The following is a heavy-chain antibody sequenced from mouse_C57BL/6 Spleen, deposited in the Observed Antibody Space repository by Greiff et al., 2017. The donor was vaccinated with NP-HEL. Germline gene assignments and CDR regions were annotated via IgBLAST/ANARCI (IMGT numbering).Heavy chain of an antibody. CDR2: IDPENGDT. CDR1: GFNIKDDY. V-gene: IGHV14-4*01. Sequence: EVQLVESGAELVRPGASVKLSCTASGFNIKDDYMHWVKQRPEQGLEWIGWIDPENGDTEYASKFQGKATITADTSSNTAYLQLSSLTSEDTAVYYCTIGGLRRTFDYWGQGTTLTVSS. CDR3: TIGGLRRTFDY. J-gene: IGHJ2*01. D-gene: IGHD2-4*01.